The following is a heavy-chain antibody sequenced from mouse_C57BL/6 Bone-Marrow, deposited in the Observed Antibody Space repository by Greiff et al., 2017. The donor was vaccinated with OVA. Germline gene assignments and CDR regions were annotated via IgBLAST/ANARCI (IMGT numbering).Heavy chain of an antibody. V-gene: IGHV1-26*01. CDR1: GYTFTDYY. CDR3: ARDYYGSSWYFDV. Sequence: VQLQQSRPELVKPGASVKISCKASGYTFTDYYMNWVKQSHGKSLEWIGDINPNNGGTSYNQKFKGKATLTVDKSSSTAYMELRSLTSEDSAVYYCARDYYGSSWYFDVWGTGTTVTVSS. D-gene: IGHD1-1*01. CDR2: INPNNGGT. J-gene: IGHJ1*03.